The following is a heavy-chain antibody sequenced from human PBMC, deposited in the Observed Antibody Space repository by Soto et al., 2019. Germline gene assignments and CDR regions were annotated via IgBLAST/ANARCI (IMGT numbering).Heavy chain of an antibody. Sequence: QVQLVESGGGVVQPGRSLRLSCSASGFTFNAYGMHWVRQAPGKGPEWVAIIWHDGSQKYYAESVKGRFFISRDNSKDTLYLQMNTLRVEDTAVYFCASPGTDCRRGSCYFVPEYFQHWGRGTLVSVSS. CDR3: ASPGTDCRRGSCYFVPEYFQH. D-gene: IGHD2-15*01. V-gene: IGHV3-33*01. CDR1: GFTFNAYG. J-gene: IGHJ1*01. CDR2: IWHDGSQK.